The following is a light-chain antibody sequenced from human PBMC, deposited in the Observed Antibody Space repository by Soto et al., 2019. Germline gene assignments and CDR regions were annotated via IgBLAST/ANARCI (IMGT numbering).Light chain of an antibody. V-gene: IGKV3-20*01. J-gene: IGKJ1*01. Sequence: EIVLPQSPGTLSLSPGERATLSCRASQSVSSSYLAWYQQKPGQAPRLLIHGASSRATGIPDRFSGSGSGTDFTLTISRLEPEDFAVYYCQQYGSSPTWTFGQGTKVDIK. CDR1: QSVSSSY. CDR3: QQYGSSPTWT. CDR2: GAS.